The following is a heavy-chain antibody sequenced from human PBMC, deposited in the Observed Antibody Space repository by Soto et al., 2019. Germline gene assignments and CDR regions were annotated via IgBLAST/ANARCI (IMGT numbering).Heavy chain of an antibody. J-gene: IGHJ6*02. D-gene: IGHD6-19*01. Sequence: SETLSLTCTVSGGSISSYYWSWIRQPPGKGLEWIGYIYYSGSTNYNPSLKSRVTISVDTSKNQFSLKLSSVTAEDTAVYYCARDQGSGWYNYGMDVWGQGTTVTVSS. CDR1: GGSISSYY. CDR3: ARDQGSGWYNYGMDV. V-gene: IGHV4-59*01. CDR2: IYYSGST.